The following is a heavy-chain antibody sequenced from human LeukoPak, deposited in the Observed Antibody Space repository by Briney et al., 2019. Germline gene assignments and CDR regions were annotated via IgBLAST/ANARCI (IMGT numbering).Heavy chain of an antibody. V-gene: IGHV3-23*01. J-gene: IGHJ4*02. CDR1: GLSFSSYS. CDR3: AKDAAGPEY. D-gene: IGHD6-13*01. Sequence: GGSLRLSCVVSGLSFSSYSMTWVRQAPGKGLEWVSGISASGRDTWFPDSVKGRFAISRDNSKNTLFLQMNSLRVEDTAIYYCAKDAAGPEYWGQGTLVTVSS. CDR2: ISASGRDT.